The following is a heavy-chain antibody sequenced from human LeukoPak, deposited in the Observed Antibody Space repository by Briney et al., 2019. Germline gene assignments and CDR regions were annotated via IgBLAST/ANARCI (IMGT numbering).Heavy chain of an antibody. D-gene: IGHD3-3*01. CDR1: GFTLSNYG. CDR3: AKVRSGYYNDAFDM. CDR2: TSSSGATT. J-gene: IGHJ3*02. V-gene: IGHV3-23*01. Sequence: GRSLRLSCAASGFTLSNYGVAWVRQAPGKGLEWVSVTSSSGATTYYADSVKGRFTMSRDTSKNPLYLQMNSLRADDTALYYCAKVRSGYYNDAFDMWGQGTMVTVSS.